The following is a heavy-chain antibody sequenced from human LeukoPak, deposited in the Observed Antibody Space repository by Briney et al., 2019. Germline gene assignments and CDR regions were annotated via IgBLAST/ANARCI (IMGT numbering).Heavy chain of an antibody. D-gene: IGHD6-13*01. V-gene: IGHV1-24*01. J-gene: IGHJ4*02. CDR2: FDPEDGET. CDR3: ARGSRGRWSSSWYR. CDR1: GYTLTELS. Sequence: ASVKVSCKVSGYTLTELSMHWVRQAPGKGLEWMGGFDPEDGETIYAQKFQGRVTMTEGTSADTAYMELSSLRSEDTAVYYCARGSRGRWSSSWYRWGQGTLVTVSS.